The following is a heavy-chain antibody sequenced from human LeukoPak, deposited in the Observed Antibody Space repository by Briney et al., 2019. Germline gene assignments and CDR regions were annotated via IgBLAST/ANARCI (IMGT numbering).Heavy chain of an antibody. J-gene: IGHJ4*02. D-gene: IGHD5-18*01. CDR2: ISTTNSYI. CDR3: ARRATTERGHSYGLDY. Sequence: GGSLRLSCAASGFTFSNYNMNWVRQAPGKGLEWVSSISTTNSYIYYADSVTGRFTISRDNAKNSLYLQMHSLRAEDTAVYYCARRATTERGHSYGLDYWGQGTLVTVSS. CDR1: GFTFSNYN. V-gene: IGHV3-21*01.